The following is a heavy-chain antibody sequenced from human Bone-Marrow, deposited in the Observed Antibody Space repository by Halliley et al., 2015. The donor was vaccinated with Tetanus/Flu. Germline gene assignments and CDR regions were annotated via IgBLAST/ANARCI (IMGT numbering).Heavy chain of an antibody. V-gene: IGHV4-4*06. D-gene: IGHD3-16*01. CDR3: ARSFWPYDYVWGTFGP. CDR2: IFHCGSP. Sequence: EIFHCGSPAYNPPLKRRVTMSVDTSKNQFPLKLTSVTAADPAVYFCARSFWPYDYVWGTFGPWGQGTLVSVSS. J-gene: IGHJ4*02.